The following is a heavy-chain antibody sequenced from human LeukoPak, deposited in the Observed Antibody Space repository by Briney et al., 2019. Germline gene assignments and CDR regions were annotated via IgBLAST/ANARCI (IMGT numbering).Heavy chain of an antibody. J-gene: IGHJ4*02. CDR1: GFTFSSYA. D-gene: IGHD2-2*01. Sequence: PGGSLRLSCAASGFTFSSYAMSWVRQAPGKGLEWVSAISSGGGTSYYADSVKGRFTISRDNSKNTLYLQMHSLGAEDTAVYYCVTKGRLSREAGFDYWGQGTLVTVSS. CDR3: VTKGRLSREAGFDY. V-gene: IGHV3-23*01. CDR2: ISSGGGTS.